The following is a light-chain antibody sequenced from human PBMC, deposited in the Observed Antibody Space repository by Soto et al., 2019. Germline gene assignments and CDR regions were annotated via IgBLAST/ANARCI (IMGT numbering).Light chain of an antibody. V-gene: IGKV3-15*01. Sequence: EIVMTQSPATLSVSPGERATLSCRASQSIGSSLAWYQQRPGQGPRLLIYGASTRATGFPARFSGSGSGTEFNLTISSLQSEDFAVYYCQQYNSWPRTFGQGTKVEIK. CDR1: QSIGSS. J-gene: IGKJ1*01. CDR3: QQYNSWPRT. CDR2: GAS.